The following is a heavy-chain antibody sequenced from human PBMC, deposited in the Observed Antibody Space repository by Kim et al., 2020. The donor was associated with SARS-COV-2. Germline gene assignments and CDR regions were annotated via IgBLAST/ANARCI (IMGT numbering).Heavy chain of an antibody. Sequence: ADSVKDRFTISRDNSKNTLYLQMNSLRAEDTAVYYCARSGGGSYSSWFDPWGQGTLVTVSS. CDR3: ARSGGGSYSSWFDP. V-gene: IGHV3-30*01. D-gene: IGHD1-26*01. J-gene: IGHJ5*02.